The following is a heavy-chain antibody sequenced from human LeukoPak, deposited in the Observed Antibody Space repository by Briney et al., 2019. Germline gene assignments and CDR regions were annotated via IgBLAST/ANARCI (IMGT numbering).Heavy chain of an antibody. D-gene: IGHD5-24*01. CDR2: IYYSGST. CDR1: GGSISSYY. CDR3: ARMDGYNDFDY. J-gene: IGHJ4*02. Sequence: SEPLSLTCTVSGGSISSYYWSWIRQPPGKGLEWIGYIYYSGSTNYNPSLKSRVTISVDTSKNQFSLKLSSVTAAGTAVYYCARMDGYNDFDYWGQGTLVTVSS. V-gene: IGHV4-59*08.